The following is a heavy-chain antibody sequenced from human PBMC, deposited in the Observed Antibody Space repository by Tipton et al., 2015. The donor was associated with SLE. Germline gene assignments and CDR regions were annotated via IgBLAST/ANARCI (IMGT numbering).Heavy chain of an antibody. Sequence: SLRLSCAASGFTFSSYAMSWVRQAPGKGLEWVSVIYSGGRTYYADSVKGRFTISRDNSKNTLYLQMNSLRAEDTAVYYCARAAAGAFDIWGQGTMVTVSS. D-gene: IGHD6-25*01. J-gene: IGHJ3*02. CDR3: ARAAAGAFDI. CDR1: GFTFSSYA. V-gene: IGHV3-23*03. CDR2: IYSGGRT.